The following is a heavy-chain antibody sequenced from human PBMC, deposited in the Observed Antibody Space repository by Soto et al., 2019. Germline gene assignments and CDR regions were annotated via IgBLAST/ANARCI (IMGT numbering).Heavy chain of an antibody. V-gene: IGHV1-69*13. CDR3: ARIPRYSFPTSDDLDS. Sequence: SVKVSCKASGGTFYTYTFSWVRQAPGQGLEWMGSITPIYPTTNYAEKFQGRLTVAADGSTNTAYMELNSLTSEDTAVYYCARIPRYSFPTSDDLDSWGQGTLVTVSS. D-gene: IGHD5-18*01. CDR1: GGTFYTYT. J-gene: IGHJ4*02. CDR2: ITPIYPTT.